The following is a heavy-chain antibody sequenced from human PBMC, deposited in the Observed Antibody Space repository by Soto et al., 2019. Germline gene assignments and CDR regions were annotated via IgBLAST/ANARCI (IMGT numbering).Heavy chain of an antibody. Sequence: EVQLVESGGGLVQPGGSLRLSCAASGFTFSSYWMSWVRQAPGKRLEWVANIKQDGSEKYYVDSVKGRFTISRDNAKNSLYLQMNSLRAEDTAVYYRARAFDFWSGYSLDYWGQGTLVTVSS. CDR1: GFTFSSYW. V-gene: IGHV3-7*01. J-gene: IGHJ4*02. CDR3: ARAFDFWSGYSLDY. CDR2: IKQDGSEK. D-gene: IGHD3-3*01.